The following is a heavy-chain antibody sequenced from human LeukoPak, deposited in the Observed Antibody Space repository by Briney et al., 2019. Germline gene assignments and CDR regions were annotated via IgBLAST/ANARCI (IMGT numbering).Heavy chain of an antibody. Sequence: GGFLRLSCAASRFTFSSYAMNWVRQAPGKGLEWVSATSGSGGSIYYTDSVKGRFTISRDNPKNTLFLQMNSLRAEDTAVYYCAKVWGSYSTGYFDYWGQGTLVTVSS. D-gene: IGHD1-26*01. CDR3: AKVWGSYSTGYFDY. CDR2: TSGSGGSI. J-gene: IGHJ4*02. V-gene: IGHV3-23*01. CDR1: RFTFSSYA.